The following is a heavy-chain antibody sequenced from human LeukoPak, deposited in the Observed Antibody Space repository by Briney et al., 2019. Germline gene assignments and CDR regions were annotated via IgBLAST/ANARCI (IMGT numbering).Heavy chain of an antibody. D-gene: IGHD3-22*01. Sequence: SETLSLTCAVYGGSFSDYWWTWIRQSPGKGLEWIGEVNHSGRTNYNPSLKSRVSISVDRSKKQFSLKLSSVAAADTAVYYCARDRFDDSNGYYYHSYYYMNVWGKGTTVTVSS. J-gene: IGHJ6*03. CDR2: VNHSGRT. CDR1: GGSFSDYW. V-gene: IGHV4-34*01. CDR3: ARDRFDDSNGYYYHSYYYMNV.